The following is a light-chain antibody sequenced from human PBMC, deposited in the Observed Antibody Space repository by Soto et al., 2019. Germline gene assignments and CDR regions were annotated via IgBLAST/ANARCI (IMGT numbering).Light chain of an antibody. Sequence: QAVVTQPPSVSGAPGQRVTISCTGSSSNIGAGYDVHWYQQLPGTAPKLLIYGNSNRPSGAPDRFSGSKSGTSASLAITGLQPEDEADYYCQSYDSSLSAYVVFGGGTKLTVL. V-gene: IGLV1-40*01. CDR2: GNS. J-gene: IGLJ2*01. CDR3: QSYDSSLSAYVV. CDR1: SSNIGAGYD.